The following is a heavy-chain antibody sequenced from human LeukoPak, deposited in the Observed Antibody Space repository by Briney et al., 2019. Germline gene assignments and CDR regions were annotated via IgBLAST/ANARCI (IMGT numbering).Heavy chain of an antibody. J-gene: IGHJ4*02. D-gene: IGHD3-10*01. CDR1: GYTFTSYD. CDR2: MNPNSGNT. Sequence: ASVKVSCKASGYTFTSYDINWVRQATGRGLEWMGWMNPNSGNTGYAQKFQGRVTMTRNTSISTAYMELSSLRSEDTAVYYCARDYRITMVRGVMNYWGQGTLVTVSS. V-gene: IGHV1-8*01. CDR3: ARDYRITMVRGVMNY.